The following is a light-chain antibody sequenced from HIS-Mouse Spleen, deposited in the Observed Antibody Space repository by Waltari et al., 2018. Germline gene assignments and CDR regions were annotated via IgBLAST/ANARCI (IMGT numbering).Light chain of an antibody. CDR2: EGS. CDR1: SSDVGSYNL. J-gene: IGLJ1*01. CDR3: CSYAGSSTYV. Sequence: QSALTQPASVSGSPGQPITISCTGTSSDVGSYNLVPWYQQHTGKAPKLMIYEGSKRPSGVSKRFSGSKSGNTASLTISGLQAEDEADYYCCSYAGSSTYVFGTGTKVTVL. V-gene: IGLV2-23*01.